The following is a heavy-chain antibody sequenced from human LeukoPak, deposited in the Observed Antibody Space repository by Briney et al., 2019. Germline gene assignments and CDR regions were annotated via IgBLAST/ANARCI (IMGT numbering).Heavy chain of an antibody. J-gene: IGHJ4*02. D-gene: IGHD3-22*01. CDR1: GFTFSSYA. CDR2: ISGSGGST. V-gene: IGHV3-23*01. CDR3: AKVSVTMIVVVNGYFDY. Sequence: PGGSLRLSCAASGFTFSSYAMSWVRQAPGKGLEWVSAISGSGGSTYYADSVKGRFTISRDNSKNTLYLQMNSLRAEDTAVYYCAKVSVTMIVVVNGYFDYWGQGTLVTVSS.